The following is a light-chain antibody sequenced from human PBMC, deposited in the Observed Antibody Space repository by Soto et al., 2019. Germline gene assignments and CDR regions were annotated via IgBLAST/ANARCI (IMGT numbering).Light chain of an antibody. CDR2: AVF. J-gene: IGKJ2*01. CDR3: QHYNGYPYT. V-gene: IGKV1-5*01. Sequence: DIQMTQSPSTLSASIGDRVTITCRASQSINNWLAWYQQKPGQAPHLLIYAVFRLETEVPSRFSGSGSGTEFTLTISSLQADDFATYVCQHYNGYPYTFGPGTKLEIK. CDR1: QSINNW.